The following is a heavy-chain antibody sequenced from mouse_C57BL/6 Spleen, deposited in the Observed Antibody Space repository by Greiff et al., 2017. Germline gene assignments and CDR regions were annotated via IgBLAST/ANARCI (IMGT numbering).Heavy chain of an antibody. CDR3: ARVPITTVVATDYAMDY. V-gene: IGHV5-16*01. J-gene: IGHJ4*01. D-gene: IGHD1-1*01. CDR1: GFTFSDYY. Sequence: LQQSEGGLVQPGSSMKLSCTASGFTFSDYYMAWVRQVPEKGLEWVANINYDGSSTYYLDSLKSRFIISRDNAKNILYLQMSSLKSEDTATYYCARVPITTVVATDYAMDYWGQGTSVTVSS. CDR2: INYDGSST.